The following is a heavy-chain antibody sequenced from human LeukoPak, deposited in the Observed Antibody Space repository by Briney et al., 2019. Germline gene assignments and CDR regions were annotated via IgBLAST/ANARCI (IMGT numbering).Heavy chain of an antibody. Sequence: SETLSLTCTVSGGSISSYYWSWIRQPPGKGLEWIGYIYYGGSTNYNPSLKSRVTISVDTSKNQFSLKLSSVTAADTAVYYCARDPSPLDAFDIWGQGTMVTVSS. CDR1: GGSISSYY. CDR2: IYYGGST. J-gene: IGHJ3*02. CDR3: ARDPSPLDAFDI. V-gene: IGHV4-59*01.